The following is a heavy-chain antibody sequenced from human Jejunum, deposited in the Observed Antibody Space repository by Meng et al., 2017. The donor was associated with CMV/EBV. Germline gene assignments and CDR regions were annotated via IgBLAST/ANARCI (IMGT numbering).Heavy chain of an antibody. CDR1: GGSINNYY. V-gene: IGHV4-4*07. CDR3: ARGYSSDWYDY. J-gene: IGHJ4*02. Sequence: QVTLQESGPGLVKPSETLSLICTVSGGSINNYYWNWIRQSAGKGLEWIGRIYTSGSTNYNPSLQSRVTMSVDTSKNQFSLKLTSVTAADTAVYYCARGYSSDWYDYWGQGALVTVSS. CDR2: IYTSGST. D-gene: IGHD6-19*01.